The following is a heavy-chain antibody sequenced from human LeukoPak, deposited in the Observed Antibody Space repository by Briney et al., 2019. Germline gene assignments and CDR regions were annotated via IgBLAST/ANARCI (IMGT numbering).Heavy chain of an antibody. J-gene: IGHJ3*02. CDR1: GGSISSYY. CDR2: VYYSGTT. V-gene: IGHV4-59*01. D-gene: IGHD5-18*01. Sequence: SETPSLTCTVSGGSISSYYWSWIRQPPGKGLEWIGYVYYSGTTNYNPSLKSRVTISVDTSKNQFSLKLSSVTAADTAVYYCARDSVDTAMVVAFDIWGQGTMVTVSS. CDR3: ARDSVDTAMVVAFDI.